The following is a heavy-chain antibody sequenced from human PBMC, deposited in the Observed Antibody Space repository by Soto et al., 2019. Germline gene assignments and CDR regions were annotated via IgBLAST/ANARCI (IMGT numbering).Heavy chain of an antibody. D-gene: IGHD6-19*01. CDR2: INPNNGNT. Sequence: QVHLVQSGGEVKKTGATVKVSCKASGYTFTTYGFSWVRQAPGQGLEWMGWINPNNGNTKYAQNFQGRVTITTDTSTSTAYMEVRSLRSDDTAVYYCARDESAVAATLDYWGQGTLVTVSS. J-gene: IGHJ4*02. CDR3: ARDESAVAATLDY. V-gene: IGHV1-18*01. CDR1: GYTFTTYG.